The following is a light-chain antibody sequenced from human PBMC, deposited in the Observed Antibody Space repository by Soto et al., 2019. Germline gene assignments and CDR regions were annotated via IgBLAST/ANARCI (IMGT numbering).Light chain of an antibody. CDR2: WAS. V-gene: IGKV4-1*01. CDR1: QSILYSSNNKNY. J-gene: IGKJ1*01. CDR3: QQYYSSPWT. Sequence: DIVMTQSPDSLAVSLGERATINCKSSQSILYSSNNKNYLAWYQQKPEQPPKLLIYWASTRESGVPDRFSGSGSGTDFTLTISSLQAGDVAVYYCQQYYSSPWTFGQGTKVEIK.